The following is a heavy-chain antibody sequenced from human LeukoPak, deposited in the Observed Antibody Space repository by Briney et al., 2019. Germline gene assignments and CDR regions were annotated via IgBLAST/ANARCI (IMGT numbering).Heavy chain of an antibody. J-gene: IGHJ5*01. CDR1: GFTFSSYG. V-gene: IGHV3-30*03. D-gene: IGHD6-19*01. CDR2: ISYDGSNK. CDR3: ATDARPGYSSGWYFGS. Sequence: GGSLRLSCAASGFTFSSYGMHWVRQAPGKGLEWVAVISYDGSNKYYADSVKGRFTISRDNSKNTLYLQMNSLRAEDTAVYYCATDARPGYSSGWYFGSWGQGTLVTVSS.